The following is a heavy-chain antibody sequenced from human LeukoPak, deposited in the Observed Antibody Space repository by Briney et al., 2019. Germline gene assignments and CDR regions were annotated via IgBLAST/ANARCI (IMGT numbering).Heavy chain of an antibody. D-gene: IGHD3-22*01. V-gene: IGHV3-43*01. J-gene: IGHJ4*02. Sequence: PGGSLRLSCAASGFIFDDYTMHWVRQAPGQGLEWVSLISWNAADIYYADSMKGRFTISRDNSKNSLYLQMNSLRTEDTALYYCAKGGPSYYYDSSGFGHFDFWGQGTLVTVSS. CDR2: ISWNAADI. CDR3: AKGGPSYYYDSSGFGHFDF. CDR1: GFIFDDYT.